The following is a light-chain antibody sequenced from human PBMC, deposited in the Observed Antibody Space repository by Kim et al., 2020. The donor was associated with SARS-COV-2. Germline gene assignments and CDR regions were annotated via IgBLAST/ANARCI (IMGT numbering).Light chain of an antibody. CDR3: YSFGSDGTLT. Sequence: QSALTQPASVSGSPGQSITISRTGTSSDIGRFNLISWYQQHPGKAPKFLIYEVYKRPSGISNRFSGSKSGNTASLTISGLQTDDDANYYCYSFGSDGTLTFGGGTQLTVL. V-gene: IGLV2-23*02. CDR2: EVY. J-gene: IGLJ2*01. CDR1: SSDIGRFNL.